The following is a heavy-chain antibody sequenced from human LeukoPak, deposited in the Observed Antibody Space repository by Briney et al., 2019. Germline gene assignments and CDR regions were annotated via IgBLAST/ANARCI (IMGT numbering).Heavy chain of an antibody. Sequence: ASVKVSCKASGYTFTDYYIHWVRQAPAQGLEWMGWINPNTGGTNYAQRFQGRVTMTRDTSISTAYMELRRLRSDDTAVYYCATFHYYGSNWGQGTLVTVSS. CDR2: INPNTGGT. CDR1: GYTFTDYY. J-gene: IGHJ4*02. D-gene: IGHD3-10*01. V-gene: IGHV1-2*02. CDR3: ATFHYYGSN.